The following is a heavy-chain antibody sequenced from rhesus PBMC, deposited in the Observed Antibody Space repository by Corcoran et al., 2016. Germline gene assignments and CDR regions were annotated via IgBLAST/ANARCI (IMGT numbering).Heavy chain of an antibody. J-gene: IGHJ4*01. D-gene: IGHD6-31*01. CDR1: GGSISDDYY. CDR2: ISGSGGST. V-gene: IGHV4-106*01. CDR3: ARGSSGWYYYFDY. Sequence: QVQLQESGPGLVKPSETLSLTCAVSGGSISDDYYWNWIRQPPGKGLEWIGRISGSGGSTDYNPYLKARVTISTDTAKNKFSLKLSSVTAADTAVYYCARGSSGWYYYFDYWGQGVLVTVSS.